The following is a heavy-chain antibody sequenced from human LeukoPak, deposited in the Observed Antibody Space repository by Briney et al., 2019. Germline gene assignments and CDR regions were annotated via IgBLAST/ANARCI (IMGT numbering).Heavy chain of an antibody. CDR3: AKDIGSAAYYDFWIDY. CDR1: GFTFSSYA. D-gene: IGHD3-3*01. CDR2: MSAGGGGT. V-gene: IGHV3-23*01. Sequence: GGSLRLSCAASGFTFSSYAMSWVRQAPGKGLEWVSGMSAGGGGTYYADSVKGRFTISRDESKNTLYLQMNSLRAEDTAVYYCAKDIGSAAYYDFWIDYWGQGTLVTVSS. J-gene: IGHJ4*02.